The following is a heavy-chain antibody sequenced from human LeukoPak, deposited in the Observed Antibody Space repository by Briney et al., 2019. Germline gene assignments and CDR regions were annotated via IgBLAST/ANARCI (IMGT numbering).Heavy chain of an antibody. V-gene: IGHV3-30*04. CDR2: ISYDGSNK. J-gene: IGHJ4*02. Sequence: QAGGSLRLSCAASGFTFSSYAMHWVRQAPGKGLEWVAVISYDGSNKYYADSVKGRFTISRDNSKNTLYLQMNSLRAEDTAVYYCARGAYSSSWYSGSLTAHYFDYWGQGTLVTVSS. D-gene: IGHD6-13*01. CDR3: ARGAYSSSWYSGSLTAHYFDY. CDR1: GFTFSSYA.